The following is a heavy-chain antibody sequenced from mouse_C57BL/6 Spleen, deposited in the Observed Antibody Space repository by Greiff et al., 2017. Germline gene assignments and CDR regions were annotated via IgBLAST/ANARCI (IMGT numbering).Heavy chain of an antibody. CDR1: GYSITSGYY. V-gene: IGHV3-6*01. D-gene: IGHD2-4*01. CDR3: AREDYDYDGGVYFDY. CDR2: ISYDGSN. J-gene: IGHJ2*01. Sequence: EVQLQQSGPGLVKPSQSLSLTCSVTGYSITSGYYWNWIRQFPGNKLEWMGYISYDGSNNYNPSLKNRISITRDTSKNQFFLKLNSVTTEDTATYYCAREDYDYDGGVYFDYWGQGTTRTVSS.